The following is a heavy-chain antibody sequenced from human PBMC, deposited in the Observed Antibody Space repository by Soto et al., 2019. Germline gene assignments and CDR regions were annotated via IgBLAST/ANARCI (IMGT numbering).Heavy chain of an antibody. J-gene: IGHJ2*01. CDR1: GFTFNKYG. Sequence: EVQLLESGGGLVQPGGSLRLSCSGSGFTFNKYGMTWVRQAPGKGLEWVSSVSGDGETTYYADSVRGRFTISRDNSKDTGSVQMKSLRAEDTAVYYCAKEASVPSFGEFWFFDLWGRGTQVTVSS. CDR2: VSGDGETT. CDR3: AKEASVPSFGEFWFFDL. V-gene: IGHV3-23*01. D-gene: IGHD3-10*01.